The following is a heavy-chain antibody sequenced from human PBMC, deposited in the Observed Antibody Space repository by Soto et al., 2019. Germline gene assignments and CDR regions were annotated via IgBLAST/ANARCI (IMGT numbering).Heavy chain of an antibody. CDR3: AGDPASHYNDSHAYSYP. D-gene: IGHD3-22*01. Sequence: QVQLVQSGAEVKKPGSSVKVSCKASGGTFSTYTITWVRQAPGQGLEWMGRIIPIIGIINYAQKFQGRVTSTADTFKGTAYMELTRLRSDDTAVSYCAGDPASHYNDSHAYSYPWGQGTLVTVSS. V-gene: IGHV1-69*08. J-gene: IGHJ5*02. CDR2: IIPIIGII. CDR1: GGTFSTYT.